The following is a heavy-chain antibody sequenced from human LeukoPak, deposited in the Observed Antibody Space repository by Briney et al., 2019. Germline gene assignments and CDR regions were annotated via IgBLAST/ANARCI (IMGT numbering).Heavy chain of an antibody. CDR1: GYTFTSYG. V-gene: IGHV1-18*01. CDR3: AIDGSTWYYFGY. CDR2: ISAYNGNT. D-gene: IGHD6-13*01. Sequence: GASVKVSCKASGYTFTSYGISWVRQAPGQGLEWMGWISAYNGNTNYAQKFQGRVTMTRDTSISTAYMELSRLRSDDTAVYYCAIDGSTWYYFGYWGQGTLVTVSS. J-gene: IGHJ4*02.